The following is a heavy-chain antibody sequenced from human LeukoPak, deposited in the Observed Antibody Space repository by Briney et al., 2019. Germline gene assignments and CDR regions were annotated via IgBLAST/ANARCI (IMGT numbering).Heavy chain of an antibody. D-gene: IGHD6-13*01. J-gene: IGHJ6*02. CDR1: GYTYTSYG. CDR3: ARVIAAAEGCYYGMDV. Sequence: ASVKVSCKASGYTYTSYGISWVRQAPGQGLEWMGWISAYNGNTNYAQKLQGRVTMTTDTSTSTAYMELRSLRSDDTAVYYCARVIAAAEGCYYGMDVWGQGTTVTVSS. V-gene: IGHV1-18*01. CDR2: ISAYNGNT.